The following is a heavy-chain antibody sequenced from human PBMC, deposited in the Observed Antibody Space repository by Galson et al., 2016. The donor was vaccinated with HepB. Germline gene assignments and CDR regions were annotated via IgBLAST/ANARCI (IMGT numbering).Heavy chain of an antibody. Sequence: SVKVSCKASGYTFSSFSFHWVHWVRQAPGQGLEWMGVINPSGDITGFAQKFQGRITMTRDASTSTIYMELSSLRSEDTTVYYCARDNSRNNRSWWFDPWGQGTLVTGSS. CDR2: INPSGDIT. V-gene: IGHV1-46*01. CDR1: GYTFSSFS. J-gene: IGHJ5*02. D-gene: IGHD1/OR15-1a*01. CDR3: ARDNSRNNRSWWFDP.